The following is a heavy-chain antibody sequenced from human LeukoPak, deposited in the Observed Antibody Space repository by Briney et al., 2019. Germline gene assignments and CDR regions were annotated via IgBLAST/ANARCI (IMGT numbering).Heavy chain of an antibody. CDR1: GFTFSSHT. J-gene: IGHJ4*02. Sequence: PGGSLRLSCAASGFTFSSHTMNWVRQAPGKGLEGVSYISSSGRTIHYADSVKGRFTISRDNAENSLYLQMNSLRDEDTAVYYCAKDLTSVPTRWGQGTLVTVSS. CDR3: AKDLTSVPTR. V-gene: IGHV3-48*02. CDR2: ISSSGRTI. D-gene: IGHD4-17*01.